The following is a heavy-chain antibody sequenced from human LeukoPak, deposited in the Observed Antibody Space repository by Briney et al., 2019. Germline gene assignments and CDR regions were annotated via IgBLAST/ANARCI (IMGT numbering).Heavy chain of an antibody. Sequence: PGGSLRLSCAASGFTFSSYGMHWVRQAPGKGLEWVAFIRYDGHNKYYADSVKGRFTISRDNSKNTLYLQMDSRRAEDTAVYYCAKDLGPGSYWGQGTLVTVSS. D-gene: IGHD3-10*01. V-gene: IGHV3-30*02. CDR1: GFTFSSYG. CDR2: IRYDGHNK. CDR3: AKDLGPGSY. J-gene: IGHJ4*02.